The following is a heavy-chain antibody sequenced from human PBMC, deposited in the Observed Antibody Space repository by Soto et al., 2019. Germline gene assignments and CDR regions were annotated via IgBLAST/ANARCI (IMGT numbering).Heavy chain of an antibody. D-gene: IGHD3-16*01. CDR1: GFTFISYS. Sequence: GGSLRLSCAASGFTFISYSMNWVRQAPGKGLEWVSYISSSSATIYYADSVMGRFTISRDNAKNSLYLQLTSLRAEDTAVYFCASVGHYYYHMDVWGKGTTVTVSS. J-gene: IGHJ6*03. CDR2: ISSSSATI. CDR3: ASVGHYYYHMDV. V-gene: IGHV3-48*01.